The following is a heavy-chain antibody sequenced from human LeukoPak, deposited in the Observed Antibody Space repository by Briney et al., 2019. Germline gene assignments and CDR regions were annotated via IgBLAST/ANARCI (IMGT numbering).Heavy chain of an antibody. J-gene: IGHJ5*02. CDR3: ARAKAGGIAAANRRWFDP. CDR2: IYHSGST. V-gene: IGHV4-38-2*02. Sequence: SGTPSPTCPVSGYSISSGYYWGWIRQPPGKGLEWIGGIYHSGSTYYNPSLKSRVTISVDTSKNQFSLKLSSVTAADTAVYYCARAKAGGIAAANRRWFDPWGQGTLVTVSS. D-gene: IGHD6-13*01. CDR1: GYSISSGYY.